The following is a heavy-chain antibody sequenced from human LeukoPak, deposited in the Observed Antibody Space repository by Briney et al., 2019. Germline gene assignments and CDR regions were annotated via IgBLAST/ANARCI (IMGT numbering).Heavy chain of an antibody. D-gene: IGHD3-10*01. CDR1: GFTFSSYS. CDR2: ISSSSSYI. J-gene: IGHJ3*01. V-gene: IGHV3-21*01. CDR3: ARDSPTQGFNL. Sequence: GFLRLSCAASGFTFSSYSMNWVRQAPGKGLEWVSSISSSSSYIYYADSVKGRFTISRDNAKNSLYLQMNSLRAEDTAVYYCARDSPTQGFNLWGQGTMVTVSS.